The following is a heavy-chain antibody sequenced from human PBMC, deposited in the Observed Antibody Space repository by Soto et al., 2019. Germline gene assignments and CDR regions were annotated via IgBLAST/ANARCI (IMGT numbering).Heavy chain of an antibody. Sequence: GSLRLSCVTSGFTFSRNTMNWVRQAPGKGLEWVASITSSGSYVYYADSVKGRFSASRDNAKHSLSLKMDSLRPDDTAIYFCVKDEGIEAMDVWGQGTTVTVSS. CDR2: ITSSGSYV. CDR3: VKDEGIEAMDV. D-gene: IGHD3-3*02. V-gene: IGHV3-21*01. J-gene: IGHJ6*02. CDR1: GFTFSRNT.